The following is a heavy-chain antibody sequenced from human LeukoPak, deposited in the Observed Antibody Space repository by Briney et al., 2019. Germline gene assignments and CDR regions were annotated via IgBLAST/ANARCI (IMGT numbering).Heavy chain of an antibody. CDR2: ISGSGGDT. V-gene: IGHV3-23*01. J-gene: IGHJ4*02. Sequence: GGSLRLSCAVSGFTFSSYVMSWVRQAPGKGLEWVSAISGSGGDTYYADSVKGRFTVSRDNSKNMLYLEMNRLRAEDTAMYYCARGGPTWRPYYFDYWGQGTLVTVSS. D-gene: IGHD3-10*01. CDR3: ARGGPTWRPYYFDY. CDR1: GFTFSSYV.